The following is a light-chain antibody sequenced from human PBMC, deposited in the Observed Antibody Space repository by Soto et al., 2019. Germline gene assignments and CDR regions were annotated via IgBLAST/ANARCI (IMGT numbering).Light chain of an antibody. CDR2: DVS. CDR3: SSYTSISTSVV. J-gene: IGLJ2*01. V-gene: IGLV2-14*01. Sequence: QSALTQPASVSGSPGQSITISCTGTSSDVGGYNYVSWYQQHPGKAPKLMIYDVSNRPSGVSDRFSGSKSGNTASLTISGLQAEDEADYYCSSYTSISTSVVFGGRTKLTVL. CDR1: SSDVGGYNY.